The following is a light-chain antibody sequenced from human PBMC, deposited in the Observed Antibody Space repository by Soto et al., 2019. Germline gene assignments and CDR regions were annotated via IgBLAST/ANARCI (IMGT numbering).Light chain of an antibody. CDR1: QSVDSTY. V-gene: IGKV3-11*01. J-gene: IGKJ5*01. Sequence: EIVLTQSPGTLSLSPGERATLSCRASQSVDSTYLAWYQQKPDQSPRLLIYGASNRAAGIPARFSGSGSGTDFTLTINSLEPEDFAVYYCQQRSNWPPITFGQGTRLEIK. CDR3: QQRSNWPPIT. CDR2: GAS.